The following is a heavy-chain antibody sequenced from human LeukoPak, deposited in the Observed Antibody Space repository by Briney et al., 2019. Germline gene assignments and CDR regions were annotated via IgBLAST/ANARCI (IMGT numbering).Heavy chain of an antibody. J-gene: IGHJ5*02. CDR1: GFTFSSYG. D-gene: IGHD5-18*01. V-gene: IGHV3-33*01. CDR2: IWYDGSNK. CDR3: ARDLVYPGEPWTAMVSFRFDP. Sequence: GGSLRLSCAASGFTFSSYGMHWVRQAPGKGLEWVAVIWYDGSNKYYADSVKGRFTISRDNSKNTLYLQMNSLRAEDTAVYYCARDLVYPGEPWTAMVSFRFDPWGQGTLVTVSS.